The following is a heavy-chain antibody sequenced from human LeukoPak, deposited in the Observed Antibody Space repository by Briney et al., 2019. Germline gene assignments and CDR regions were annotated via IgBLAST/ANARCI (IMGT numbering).Heavy chain of an antibody. CDR1: GFTFGDYA. CDR3: TRDLPYYYGSGSYAFDY. Sequence: GRSLRLSCTASGFTFGDYAMSWVRQAPGKGREWVGFIRSKAYGGTTEYAASVKGRFTISRDDSKSIAYLQMNSLKTEDTAVYYCTRDLPYYYGSGSYAFDYWGQGTLVTVSS. CDR2: IRSKAYGGTT. V-gene: IGHV3-49*04. J-gene: IGHJ4*02. D-gene: IGHD3-10*01.